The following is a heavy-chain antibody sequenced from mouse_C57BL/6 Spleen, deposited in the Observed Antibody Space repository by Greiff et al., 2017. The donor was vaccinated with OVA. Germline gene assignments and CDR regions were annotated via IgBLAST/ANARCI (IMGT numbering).Heavy chain of an antibody. CDR1: GYSITSGYY. CDR3: ARESYDGAWFAY. Sequence: ESGPGLVKPSQSLSLTCSVTGYSITSGYYWNWIRQFPGNKLEWMGYISYDGSNNYNPSLKNRISITRDTSKNQFFLKLNSVTTEDTATYYCARESYDGAWFAYWGQGTLVTVSA. J-gene: IGHJ3*01. D-gene: IGHD2-12*01. CDR2: ISYDGSN. V-gene: IGHV3-6*01.